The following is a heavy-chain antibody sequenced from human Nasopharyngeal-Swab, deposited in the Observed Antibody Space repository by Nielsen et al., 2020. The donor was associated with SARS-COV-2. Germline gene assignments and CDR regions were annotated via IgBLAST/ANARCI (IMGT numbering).Heavy chain of an antibody. D-gene: IGHD6-19*01. V-gene: IGHV3-30*18. CDR1: GFTFSSYG. Sequence: GESLKISCAASGFTFSSYGMHWVRQAPGKGLEWVAVISYDGSNKYYADSVKGRFTISRDNSKNTLYLQMNSLRAEDTAVYYCAKDGIGIAVAGIDYWGQGTLVTVSP. CDR3: AKDGIGIAVAGIDY. J-gene: IGHJ4*02. CDR2: ISYDGSNK.